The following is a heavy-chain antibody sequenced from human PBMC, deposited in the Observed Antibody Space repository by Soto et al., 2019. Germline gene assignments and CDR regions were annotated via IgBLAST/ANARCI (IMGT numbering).Heavy chain of an antibody. CDR2: IYSGGST. CDR1: GFTVSSNY. Sequence: GGSLRLSCAASGFTVSSNYMSWVRQAPGKGLEWVSVIYSGGSTYYADSVKGRFTISRDNSKNTLYLQMNSLRAEDTAVYYCASHARDGSSTSCLLSDAFDIWGQGTMVTVSS. J-gene: IGHJ3*02. V-gene: IGHV3-66*04. D-gene: IGHD2-2*01. CDR3: ASHARDGSSTSCLLSDAFDI.